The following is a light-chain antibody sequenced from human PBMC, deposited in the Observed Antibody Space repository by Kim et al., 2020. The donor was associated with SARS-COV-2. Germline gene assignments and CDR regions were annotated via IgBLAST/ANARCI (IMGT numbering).Light chain of an antibody. CDR1: QSVSSSY. CDR3: QQYGSSLYT. CDR2: GAS. V-gene: IGKV3-20*01. J-gene: IGKJ2*01. Sequence: EIVLTQSPGTLSLSPGERATLSCRASQSVSSSYLAWYQQKPGQAPRLLIYGASSRDTGIPDRFSGSGSGTDFTLTISSLEPEDFAVYYCQQYGSSLYTFGQGTKLEI.